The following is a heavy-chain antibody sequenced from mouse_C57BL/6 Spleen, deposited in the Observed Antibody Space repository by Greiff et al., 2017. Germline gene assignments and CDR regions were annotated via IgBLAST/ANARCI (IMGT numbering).Heavy chain of an antibody. CDR2: IWRGGST. J-gene: IGHJ1*03. CDR3: ATHYYGREDWYFDV. V-gene: IGHV2-5*01. Sequence: LMESGPGLVQPSQSLSITCTVSGFSLTSYGVHWVRQSPGKGLEWLGVIWRGGSTDYNAAFMSRLSITKDNSKSQVFFKMNSLQADDTAIYYCATHYYGREDWYFDVWGTGTTVTVSS. CDR1: GFSLTSYG. D-gene: IGHD1-1*01.